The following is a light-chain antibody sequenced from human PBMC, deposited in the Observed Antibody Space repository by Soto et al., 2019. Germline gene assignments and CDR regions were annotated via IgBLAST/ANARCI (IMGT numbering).Light chain of an antibody. CDR3: QQYGSSPLT. CDR1: QSVSSSY. Sequence: EIALTQSPGTLSLSPGERATLSCRASQSVSSSYLAWYQQKPGQAPRLLIYGASSRATGIPDRFSGSGSGTAFTLTISRLEPEDFAVYYYQQYGSSPLTFGPGTKVDIK. V-gene: IGKV3-20*01. J-gene: IGKJ3*01. CDR2: GAS.